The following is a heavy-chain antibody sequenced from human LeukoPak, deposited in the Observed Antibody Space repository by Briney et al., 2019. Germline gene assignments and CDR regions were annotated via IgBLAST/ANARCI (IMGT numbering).Heavy chain of an antibody. V-gene: IGHV3-30*18. CDR1: GFIFSTYG. D-gene: IGHD4-17*01. Sequence: GGSLRLSSAASGFIFSTYGMHWVRQAPGKGLEWVAVISYDGSNKYYADSVKGRFTISRDNSKNTLYLQMNSLRAEDTALYYCAKDDGDYGFDYWGQGTLVTVSS. CDR2: ISYDGSNK. J-gene: IGHJ4*02. CDR3: AKDDGDYGFDY.